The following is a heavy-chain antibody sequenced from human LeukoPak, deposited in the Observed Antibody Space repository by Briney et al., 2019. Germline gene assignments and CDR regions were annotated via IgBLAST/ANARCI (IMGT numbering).Heavy chain of an antibody. D-gene: IGHD1-26*01. J-gene: IGHJ4*02. V-gene: IGHV3-7*03. CDR1: GFTLSRYW. CDR2: IKQDESEK. Sequence: QPGGSLRLSCAASGFTLSRYWMSWVRQAPGEGPEWVANIKQDESEKDYADSVRGRITISRDNAKNSLFLQMNSLRAEDTALYYCATYSGVHHKTFDDWGQGTLVTVSS. CDR3: ATYSGVHHKTFDD.